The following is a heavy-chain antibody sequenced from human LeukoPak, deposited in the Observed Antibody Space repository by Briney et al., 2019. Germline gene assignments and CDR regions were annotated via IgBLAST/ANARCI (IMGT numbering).Heavy chain of an antibody. Sequence: GASVKVSCKASGYSFTGYYIHWVRQAPGQGLQWMGWINPNSGDTNYAQKFQDRVTMTRDTSISTAYMELSRLTSDDTAVYHCARGSQSSDFDYWGQGTLVTVSS. CDR3: ARGSQSSDFDY. CDR2: INPNSGDT. J-gene: IGHJ4*02. D-gene: IGHD6-19*01. CDR1: GYSFTGYY. V-gene: IGHV1-2*02.